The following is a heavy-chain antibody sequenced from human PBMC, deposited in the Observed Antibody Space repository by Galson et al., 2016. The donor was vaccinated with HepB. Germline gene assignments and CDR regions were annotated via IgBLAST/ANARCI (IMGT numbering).Heavy chain of an antibody. Sequence: SVKVSCKASGYSFTDYYMHWVRQAPGQGLEWMGWINPNTGDTNSAQNFQGRVTLTRDTSISTAYMELSRLRYVDTAVYYCSTGAGGSRSDRFYFDYWGQGALVTVSS. CDR3: STGAGGSRSDRFYFDY. CDR2: INPNTGDT. D-gene: IGHD3-10*01. CDR1: GYSFTDYY. J-gene: IGHJ4*02. V-gene: IGHV1-2*02.